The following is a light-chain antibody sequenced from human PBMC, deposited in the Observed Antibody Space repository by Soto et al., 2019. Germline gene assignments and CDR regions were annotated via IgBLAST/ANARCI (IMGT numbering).Light chain of an antibody. V-gene: IGKV3-20*01. CDR3: QQFGSSPGFT. CDR2: GAS. CDR1: QSINSRY. Sequence: EIVLTQSPGTLSLSPGERATLSCRASQSINSRYLAWYQQKPGQAPRLLIYGASSRATGIPDRFSGSGSGTDFTLTISRLEPEDFVVYYCQQFGSSPGFTFGPGTKGDIK. J-gene: IGKJ3*01.